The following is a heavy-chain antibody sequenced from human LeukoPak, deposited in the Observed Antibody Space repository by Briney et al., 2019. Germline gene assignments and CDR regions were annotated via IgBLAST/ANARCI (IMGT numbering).Heavy chain of an antibody. CDR1: GGPISSGDYY. D-gene: IGHD5-12*01. Sequence: SQTLSLTCTVSGGPISSGDYYWSWIRQPPGKGLEWIGYIYYSGSTYYNPSLKSRVTISVDTSKNQFSLKLSSVTAADTAVYYCAREDRGIVAPDYWGQGTLVTVSS. J-gene: IGHJ4*02. CDR2: IYYSGST. V-gene: IGHV4-30-4*01. CDR3: AREDRGIVAPDY.